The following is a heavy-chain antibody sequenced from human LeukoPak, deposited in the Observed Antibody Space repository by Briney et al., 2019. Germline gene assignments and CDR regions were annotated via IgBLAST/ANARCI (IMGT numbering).Heavy chain of an antibody. CDR2: IIPIFGTA. V-gene: IGHV1-69*05. D-gene: IGHD6-13*01. J-gene: IGHJ5*02. Sequence: SVKVSCKASGGTFSSYAISWVRQAPGQGLEWMGGIIPIFGTANYAQKFQGRVTITTDESTSTAYMELSSLRSEDTAVYYCARETGIAAAGSWFDPWGQGTLVTVSS. CDR3: ARETGIAAAGSWFDP. CDR1: GGTFSSYA.